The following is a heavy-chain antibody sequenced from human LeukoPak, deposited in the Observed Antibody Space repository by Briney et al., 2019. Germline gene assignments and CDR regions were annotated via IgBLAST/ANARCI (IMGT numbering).Heavy chain of an antibody. J-gene: IGHJ4*02. D-gene: IGHD1-14*01. V-gene: IGHV5-51*01. CDR3: ARHDRSDSYAPRGFDY. CDR2: IYPGDSYT. CDR1: GYSFTTYW. Sequence: TGESLKISCKGSGYSFTTYWIGWVRQMPGKGLEWMGSIYPGDSYTRYSPSFQGQVTISADKSISTAYLQWSSLKASDSAIFYCARHDRSDSYAPRGFDYWGRGALVTAPS.